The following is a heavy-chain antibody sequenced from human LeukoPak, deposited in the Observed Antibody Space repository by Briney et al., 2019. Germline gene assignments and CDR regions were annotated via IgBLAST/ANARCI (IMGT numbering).Heavy chain of an antibody. V-gene: IGHV1-24*01. CDR1: GYTLTLSDLS. D-gene: IGHD1-26*01. Sequence: ASVKVSCKVSGYTLTLSDLSMHWVRQAPGKGVEWVGGFDPEDGETIYAQKFQGRVTMTEDTSTDTAYMELSSLTSEDTAVYYCATDLAPLVGASISDYWGQGTLLTVSS. J-gene: IGHJ4*02. CDR2: FDPEDGET. CDR3: ATDLAPLVGASISDY.